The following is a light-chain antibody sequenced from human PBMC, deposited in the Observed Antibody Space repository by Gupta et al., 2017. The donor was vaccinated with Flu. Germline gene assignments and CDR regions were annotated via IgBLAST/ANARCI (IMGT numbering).Light chain of an antibody. CDR2: ASV. CDR1: RPNIGAGYD. J-gene: IGLJ1*01. V-gene: IGLV1-40*01. CDR3: QYHDSSLNNYV. Sequence: QSVLTQPPSMSGAPGQRVSIACTGSRPNIGAGYDVHWYQQLPGTAPKLLIYASVNRPSGVPDRFSASKSARSASLILTGLQAEDGAYYYCQYHDSSLNNYVFGTGTKVTVL.